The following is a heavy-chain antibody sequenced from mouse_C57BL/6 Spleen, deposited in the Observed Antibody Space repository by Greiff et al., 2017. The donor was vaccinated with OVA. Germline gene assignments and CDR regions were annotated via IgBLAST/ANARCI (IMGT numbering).Heavy chain of an antibody. J-gene: IGHJ4*01. CDR1: GFTFSSYG. Sequence: EVKLVESGGDLVKPGGSLKLSCAASGFTFSSYGMSWVRQTPDKRLEWVATISSGGSYTYYPDSVKGRFTISRDNAKNTLYLQMSSLKSEDTAMYYCASTYYYAMDYWGQGTSVTVSS. CDR2: ISSGGSYT. V-gene: IGHV5-6*01. D-gene: IGHD5-1*01. CDR3: ASTYYYAMDY.